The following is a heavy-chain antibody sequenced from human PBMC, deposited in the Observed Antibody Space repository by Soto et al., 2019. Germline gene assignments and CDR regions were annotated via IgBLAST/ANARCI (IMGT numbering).Heavy chain of an antibody. J-gene: IGHJ3*02. V-gene: IGHV5-10-1*01. CDR3: ARPGYYYDSSGYGAFDI. Sequence: PGESLKISCKGSGYSFTSYWISWVRQMPGKGLEWMGRIDPSDSYTNYSPSFQGHVTISADKSISTAYLQWSSLKASDTAMYYCARPGYYYDSSGYGAFDIWGQGTMVTVSS. CDR1: GYSFTSYW. D-gene: IGHD3-22*01. CDR2: IDPSDSYT.